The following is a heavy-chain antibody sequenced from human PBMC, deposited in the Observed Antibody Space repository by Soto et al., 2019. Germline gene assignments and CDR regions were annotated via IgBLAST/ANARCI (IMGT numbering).Heavy chain of an antibody. D-gene: IGHD6-13*01. V-gene: IGHV4-38-2*01. CDR2: IYHSGST. CDR1: GYSISSVYY. CDR3: AGLEAAGPPPYYYYGMDV. J-gene: IGHJ6*02. Sequence: SETLSLTCAVSGYSISSVYYWGLIRQPPGKGLEWIGSIYHSGSTYYNPSLKIRVTISVDTSKNQFSLKLSYVTAADTEVYYCAGLEAAGPPPYYYYGMDVWGQGTTVT.